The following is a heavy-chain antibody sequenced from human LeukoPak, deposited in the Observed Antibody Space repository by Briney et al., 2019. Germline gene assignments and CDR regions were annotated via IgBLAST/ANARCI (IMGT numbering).Heavy chain of an antibody. CDR1: GYTFTSYG. J-gene: IGHJ5*02. CDR2: ISAYNGNT. Sequence: GASVKVSCKASGYTFTSYGISWVRQAPGQGLEWMGWISAYNGNTNYAQKLQGRVTMTTDTSTSTAYMELRSLRSDDTAVYYCARVGYYDILTGYFANWFDPWGQGTLVTDSS. V-gene: IGHV1-18*01. CDR3: ARVGYYDILTGYFANWFDP. D-gene: IGHD3-9*01.